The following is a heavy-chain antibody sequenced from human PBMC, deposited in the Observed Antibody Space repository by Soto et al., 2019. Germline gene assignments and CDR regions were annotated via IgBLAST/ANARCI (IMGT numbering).Heavy chain of an antibody. Sequence: PGGSLRLSCAASGFTFSSYAMSWFRQAPGKGLEWVSAISGSGGSTYYADSVKGRFTISRDNSKNTLYLQMNSLRAEDTAVYYCAKDLGRLVVEYCSGGSCYSDTFDIWGQGTIVTVSS. CDR2: ISGSGGST. D-gene: IGHD2-15*01. V-gene: IGHV3-23*01. CDR3: AKDLGRLVVEYCSGGSCYSDTFDI. CDR1: GFTFSSYA. J-gene: IGHJ3*02.